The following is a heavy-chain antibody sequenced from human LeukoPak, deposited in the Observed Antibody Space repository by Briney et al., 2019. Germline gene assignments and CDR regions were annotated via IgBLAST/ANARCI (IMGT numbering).Heavy chain of an antibody. D-gene: IGHD3-3*01. Sequence: PGGSLRLSCAASGFTFSSYSMNWVRQAPGKGLVWVSSISSSSSYIYYADSVKGRFTISRDNAKNSLYLQMNSLRAEDTAVYYCATYDFWSAEFDYWGQGTLVTVSS. CDR3: ATYDFWSAEFDY. V-gene: IGHV3-21*01. CDR2: ISSSSSYI. CDR1: GFTFSSYS. J-gene: IGHJ4*02.